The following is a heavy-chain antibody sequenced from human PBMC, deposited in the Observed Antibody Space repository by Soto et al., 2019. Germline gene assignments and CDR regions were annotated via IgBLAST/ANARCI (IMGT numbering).Heavy chain of an antibody. J-gene: IGHJ3*02. CDR1: GGSISSYY. Sequence: KPSETLSLTCTVSGGSISSYYWSWIRQPPGKGLEWIGYIYYSGSTNYNPSLKSRVTISVDTSKNQFSLKLSSVTAADTAVYYCARTLRLGELGAFDIWGQGTMVTVSS. CDR3: ARTLRLGELGAFDI. V-gene: IGHV4-59*01. D-gene: IGHD3-16*01. CDR2: IYYSGST.